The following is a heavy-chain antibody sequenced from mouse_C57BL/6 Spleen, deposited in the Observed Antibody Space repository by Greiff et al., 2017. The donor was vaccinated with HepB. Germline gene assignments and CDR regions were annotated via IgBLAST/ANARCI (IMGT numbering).Heavy chain of an antibody. D-gene: IGHD2-4*01. CDR3: ARKTGYDYDGAWFAY. Sequence: DVHLVESGGDLVKPGGSLKLSCAASGFTFSSYGMSWVRQTPDKRLEWVATISSGGSYTYYPDSVKGRFTISRDNAKNTLYMQMSSLKSEDTAMYYCARKTGYDYDGAWFAYWGQGTLVTVSA. V-gene: IGHV5-6*01. J-gene: IGHJ3*01. CDR1: GFTFSSYG. CDR2: ISSGGSYT.